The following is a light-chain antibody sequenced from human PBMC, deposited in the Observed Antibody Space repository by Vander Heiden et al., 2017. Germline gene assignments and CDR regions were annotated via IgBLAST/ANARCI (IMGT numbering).Light chain of an antibody. CDR2: EVS. CDR1: SSDVGGYNY. Sequence: QSALTQPPSPSGSPGQSVPISCTGTSSDVGGYNYVSWYQQYPGKAPELMIYEVSRRPSGVPDRFSGSKSGNTASLTVSGLQAEDEADYYCSSYAGSNNWVFGGGTKLTVL. V-gene: IGLV2-8*01. CDR3: SSYAGSNNWV. J-gene: IGLJ3*02.